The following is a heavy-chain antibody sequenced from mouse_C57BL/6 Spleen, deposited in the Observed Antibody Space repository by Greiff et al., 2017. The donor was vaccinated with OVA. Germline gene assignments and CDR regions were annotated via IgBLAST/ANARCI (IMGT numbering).Heavy chain of an antibody. CDR1: GFTFSSYA. J-gene: IGHJ2*01. D-gene: IGHD2-10*01. CDR3: TRDHLLRPFDY. V-gene: IGHV5-9-1*02. Sequence: EVQLQESGEGLVKPGGSLKLSCAASGFTFSSYAMSWVRQTPEKRLEWVAYISSGGDYNDYADTVKGRFTISRDNARNTLYLQMSSLKSEDTAMYYCTRDHLLRPFDYWGQGTTLTVSS. CDR2: ISSGGDYN.